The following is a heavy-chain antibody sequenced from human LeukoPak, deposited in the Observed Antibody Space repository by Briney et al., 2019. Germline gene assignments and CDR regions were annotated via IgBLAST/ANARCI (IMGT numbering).Heavy chain of an antibody. J-gene: IGHJ3*02. CDR3: AKSFTMIVVVPGHDAFDI. Sequence: PGGSLGLSCAASGFTFSSYGMHWVRQAPGKGLEWVAFIRYDGSNKYYADSVKGRFTISRDNSKNTLYLQMNSLRAEDTAVYYCAKSFTMIVVVPGHDAFDIWGQGTMVTVSS. D-gene: IGHD3-22*01. V-gene: IGHV3-30*02. CDR1: GFTFSSYG. CDR2: IRYDGSNK.